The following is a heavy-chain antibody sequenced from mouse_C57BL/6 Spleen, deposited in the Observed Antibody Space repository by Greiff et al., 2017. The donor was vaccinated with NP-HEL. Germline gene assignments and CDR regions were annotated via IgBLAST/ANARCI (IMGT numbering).Heavy chain of an antibody. D-gene: IGHD1-1*02. Sequence: QVQLQQSGPELVQPGASVKISCKASGYAFSSSWMNWVKQRPGKGLEWIGRIYPGDGDTNYNGKFKGKATLTADKSSSTAYMQLSSLTSEDSAVYFCARSGNYGPYYYAMGYWGQGASVTVSS. CDR3: ARSGNYGPYYYAMGY. CDR2: IYPGDGDT. J-gene: IGHJ4*01. CDR1: GYAFSSSW. V-gene: IGHV1-82*01.